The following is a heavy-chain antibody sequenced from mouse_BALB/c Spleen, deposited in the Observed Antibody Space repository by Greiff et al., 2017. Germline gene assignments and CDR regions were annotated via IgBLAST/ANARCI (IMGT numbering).Heavy chain of an antibody. CDR3: ARGLRGAMDY. V-gene: IGHV1-20*02. Sequence: DVKLQESGPELVKPGASVKISCKASGYSFTGYFMNWVMQSHGKSLEWIGRINPYNGDTFYNQKFKGKATLTVDKSSSTAHMELRSLASEDSAVYYCARGLRGAMDYWGQGTSVTVSS. CDR2: INPYNGDT. CDR1: GYSFTGYF. J-gene: IGHJ4*01. D-gene: IGHD1-1*01.